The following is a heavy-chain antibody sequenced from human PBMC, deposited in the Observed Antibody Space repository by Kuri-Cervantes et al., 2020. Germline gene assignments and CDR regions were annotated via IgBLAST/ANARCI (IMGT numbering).Heavy chain of an antibody. Sequence: GGSLRLSCAASGFTFSSYAMTWVRQSSVKGLEWVSAISGSGGSTYYADSVKGRFTISRDNSKNTLYLQMNSLRAEDTAVYYCAIAGDYTAFDIWGQGTMVTVSS. CDR2: ISGSGGST. CDR1: GFTFSSYA. J-gene: IGHJ3*02. D-gene: IGHD4-17*01. CDR3: AIAGDYTAFDI. V-gene: IGHV3-23*01.